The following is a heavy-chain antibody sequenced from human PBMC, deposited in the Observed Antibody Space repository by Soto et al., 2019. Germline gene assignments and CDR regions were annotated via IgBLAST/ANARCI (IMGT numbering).Heavy chain of an antibody. J-gene: IGHJ4*02. V-gene: IGHV3-21*01. CDR2: IDESGNYI. Sequence: EVQVVESGGGLVKPGGSLRLSCTASGSTFSNYGMNWVRQAPGKGLEWVSSIDESGNYIYYADSVQGRFIISRDNVKNSLYLQMNSLRAEDTAVYFCARDKSAGSSIRYWGQGTLFTVSS. CDR3: ARDKSAGSSIRY. D-gene: IGHD2-2*01. CDR1: GSTFSNYG.